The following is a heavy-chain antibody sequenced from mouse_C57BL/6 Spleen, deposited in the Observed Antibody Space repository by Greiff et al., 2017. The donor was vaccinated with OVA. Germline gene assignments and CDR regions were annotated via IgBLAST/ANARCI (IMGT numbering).Heavy chain of an antibody. CDR3: ARRYYGSDYYAMDY. V-gene: IGHV1-4*01. CDR2: INPSSGYT. CDR1: GYTFTSYT. Sequence: VKLMESGAELARPGASVKMSCKASGYTFTSYTMHWVKQRPGQGLEWIGYINPSSGYTKYNQKFKDKATLTADKSSSTAYMQLSSLTSEDSAVYYCARRYYGSDYYAMDYWGQGTSVTVSS. J-gene: IGHJ4*01. D-gene: IGHD1-1*01.